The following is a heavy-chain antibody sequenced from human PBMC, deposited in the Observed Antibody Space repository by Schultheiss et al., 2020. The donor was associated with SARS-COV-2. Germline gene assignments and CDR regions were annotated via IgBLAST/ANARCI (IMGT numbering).Heavy chain of an antibody. J-gene: IGHJ1*01. CDR1: GGSISSYY. CDR2: VYPSGSI. Sequence: SQTLSLTCTVSGGSISSYYWSWIRQSPGKGLEWIGFVYPSGSINSNPSLKGRLTISGDTSKNQFSLILSSVTAADTAVYYSLFRLAEYFQHWGQGTLVTVSS. V-gene: IGHV4-59*12. D-gene: IGHD3-3*02. CDR3: LFRLAEYFQH.